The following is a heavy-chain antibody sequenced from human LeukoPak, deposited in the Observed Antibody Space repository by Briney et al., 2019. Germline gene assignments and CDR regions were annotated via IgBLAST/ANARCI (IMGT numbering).Heavy chain of an antibody. Sequence: GESLKISCKGSGYSFTSYWSGWVRQMPGKGLEWMGIIYPGDSDTRYSPSFQGQVTISADKSISTAYLQWSSLKAADTAVYYCARGRWLRQSFDYWGQGTLVTASS. CDR3: ARGRWLRQSFDY. CDR1: GYSFTSYW. D-gene: IGHD5-12*01. CDR2: IYPGDSDT. V-gene: IGHV5-51*01. J-gene: IGHJ4*02.